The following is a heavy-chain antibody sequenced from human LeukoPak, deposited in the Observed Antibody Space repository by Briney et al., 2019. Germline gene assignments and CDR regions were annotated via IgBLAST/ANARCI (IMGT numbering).Heavy chain of an antibody. J-gene: IGHJ4*02. V-gene: IGHV3-21*01. D-gene: IGHD6-19*01. CDR2: ISSSSSYI. Sequence: GGSLRLSCAASGFTFSNYTMNWVRQAPGKGLEWVSSISSSSSYIYSADSVKGRFTISRDNAKNSLYLQMNSLRAGDTAVYYCARDRSGWYPENYSDYWGQGTLVTVSS. CDR1: GFTFSNYT. CDR3: ARDRSGWYPENYSDY.